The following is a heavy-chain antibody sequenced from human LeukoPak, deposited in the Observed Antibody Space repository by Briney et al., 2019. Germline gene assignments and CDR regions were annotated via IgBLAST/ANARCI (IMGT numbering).Heavy chain of an antibody. Sequence: GGSLGLSCAASGFTVSSNYMSWVRQAPGKGLEWVSVIYSGGSTYYADSVKGRFTISRDNSMNTLYLQMNSLRAEDTAVYYCARGTGSYRYNFRYWGQGTLVTVSS. V-gene: IGHV3-53*01. CDR3: ARGTGSYRYNFRY. CDR1: GFTVSSNY. CDR2: IYSGGST. J-gene: IGHJ4*02. D-gene: IGHD3-16*02.